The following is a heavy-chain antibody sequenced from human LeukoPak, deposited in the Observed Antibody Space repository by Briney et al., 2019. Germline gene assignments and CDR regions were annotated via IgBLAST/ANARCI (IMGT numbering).Heavy chain of an antibody. D-gene: IGHD6-19*01. CDR3: ARDQSGWYLGFDI. V-gene: IGHV3-48*03. CDR1: GFTFSSYE. CDR2: ISYRGSTI. Sequence: GGSLRLSCEASGFTFSSYEMNWVRQAPGKGLERVSYISYRGSTIFYADSVNGLFTISSTNAKKSLYLQMDSLRADSAVVYYCARDQSGWYLGFDIWGQGTMVTVSS. J-gene: IGHJ3*02.